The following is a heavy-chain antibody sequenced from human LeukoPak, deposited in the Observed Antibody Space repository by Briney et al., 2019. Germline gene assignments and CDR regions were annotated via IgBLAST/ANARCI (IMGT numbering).Heavy chain of an antibody. CDR3: TRVPTPISSGYFPLDY. CDR1: GFTFSNAW. V-gene: IGHV3-15*01. Sequence: PGGSLRLSCAASGFTFSNAWMSWVRQAPGKGLEWVGRIKSKTDGGTTDYAAPVKGRFTISRDDSKNTLYLQMNSLKTEDTAVYYCTRVPTPISSGYFPLDYWGQGTLVTVSS. CDR2: IKSKTDGGTT. D-gene: IGHD3-22*01. J-gene: IGHJ4*02.